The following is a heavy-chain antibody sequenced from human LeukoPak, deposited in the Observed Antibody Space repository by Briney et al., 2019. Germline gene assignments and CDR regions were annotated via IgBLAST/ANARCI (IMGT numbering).Heavy chain of an antibody. CDR1: GFTFSSYG. V-gene: IGHV3-33*01. Sequence: PGGSLRLSCAASGFTFSSYGMHWVRQAPGKGLEWVAVIWYDGSNKYYADSVKGRFTISRDNSKNTLYLQMNSLRAEDTAVYYCARLYCSSTSCYGDYWGQGTLVTVSS. D-gene: IGHD2-2*01. CDR3: ARLYCSSTSCYGDY. J-gene: IGHJ4*02. CDR2: IWYDGSNK.